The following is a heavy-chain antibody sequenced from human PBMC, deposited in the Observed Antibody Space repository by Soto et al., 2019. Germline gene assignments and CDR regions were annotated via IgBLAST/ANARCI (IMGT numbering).Heavy chain of an antibody. D-gene: IGHD1-26*01. J-gene: IGHJ6*02. CDR3: ARGSGNYYYYGLDV. CDR2: MYYSGST. V-gene: IGHV4-59*01. CDR1: GGSISSYY. Sequence: TLSLTCTVSGGSISSYYWSWIRQPPGKGLEWIGYMYYSGSTNYNPSLKSRVTISVDTSKKQFSLKLSSVTAADTAVYYCARGSGNYYYYGLDVWGQGTTVTVSS.